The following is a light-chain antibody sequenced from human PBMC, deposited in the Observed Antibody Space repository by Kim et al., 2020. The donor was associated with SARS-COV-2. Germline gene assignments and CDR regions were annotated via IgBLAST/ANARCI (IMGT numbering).Light chain of an antibody. J-gene: IGLJ1*01. Sequence: SITISCPGTSSDFGSYNLVSWYQQHPGKAPKLMIYEVSKRPSGVSNRFSGSKSGNTASLTISGLQAEDEADYYCCSYAGSSTFYVFGTGTKVTVL. V-gene: IGLV2-23*02. CDR1: SSDFGSYNL. CDR2: EVS. CDR3: CSYAGSSTFYV.